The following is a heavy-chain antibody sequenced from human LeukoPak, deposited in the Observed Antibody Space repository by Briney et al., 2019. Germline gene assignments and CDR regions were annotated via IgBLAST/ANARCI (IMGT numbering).Heavy chain of an antibody. Sequence: SETLSLTCTVSAGSISSYYWSWIRQPPGKGLEWIGYIYYSGSTNYNPSLKSRVTISVDTSKNQFSLKLSSVTAADTAVYYCARWTGGSSSRELNWFDPWGQGTLVTVSS. J-gene: IGHJ5*02. D-gene: IGHD6-13*01. V-gene: IGHV4-59*01. CDR3: ARWTGGSSSRELNWFDP. CDR2: IYYSGST. CDR1: AGSISSYY.